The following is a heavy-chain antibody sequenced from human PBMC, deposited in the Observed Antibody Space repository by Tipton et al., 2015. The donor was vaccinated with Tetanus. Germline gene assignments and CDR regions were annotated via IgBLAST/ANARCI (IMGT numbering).Heavy chain of an antibody. D-gene: IGHD3-10*01. CDR3: AKWYWELSSYFYYYGTDV. CDR2: ISGSGGST. J-gene: IGHJ6*02. V-gene: IGHV3-23*01. Sequence: SLRLSCAASGFTFSSYGMHWVRQAPGKGLEWVSGISGSGGSTYYADSVKGLFTISRDKSKNTLYLQMNSLRAEDTAEYYCAKWYWELSSYFYYYGTDVWGHGTSVTVS. CDR1: GFTFSSYG.